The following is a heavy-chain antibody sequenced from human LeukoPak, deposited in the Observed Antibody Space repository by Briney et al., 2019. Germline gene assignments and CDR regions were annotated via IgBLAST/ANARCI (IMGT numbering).Heavy chain of an antibody. D-gene: IGHD6-6*01. Sequence: SVKVSCKASGGTFSSYAISWVRQAPGQGLEWMGRIIPILGIANYAQKFQGRVTITADKSTSTTYMELSSLRSEDTAVYYCARTPLSSSSHFDYWGQGTLVTVSS. J-gene: IGHJ4*02. V-gene: IGHV1-69*04. CDR3: ARTPLSSSSHFDY. CDR2: IIPILGIA. CDR1: GGTFSSYA.